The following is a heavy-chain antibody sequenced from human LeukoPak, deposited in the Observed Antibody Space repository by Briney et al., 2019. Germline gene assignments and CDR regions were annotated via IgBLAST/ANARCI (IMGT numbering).Heavy chain of an antibody. J-gene: IGHJ4*02. CDR1: GFSFSNYW. Sequence: GGSLRLSCVASGFSFSNYWMTWVRQAPGKGLEWVANIKEDGGEKYYVDSVKGRFTISRDNTKNSLYLQMNSLRAEDTAVYYCAREMVYASLDYWGQGTLVTVSS. CDR3: AREMVYASLDY. CDR2: IKEDGGEK. V-gene: IGHV3-7*01. D-gene: IGHD2-8*01.